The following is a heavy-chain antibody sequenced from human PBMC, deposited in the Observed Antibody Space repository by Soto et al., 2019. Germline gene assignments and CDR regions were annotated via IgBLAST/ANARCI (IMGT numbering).Heavy chain of an antibody. D-gene: IGHD1-1*01. V-gene: IGHV3-48*04. Sequence: EVQLVESGGASVQPGESLRLSCTGAGFRLSDYSMQWVRQAPGKGLEWVAYSSGVDRTIIFYAESVKGRFTVSRDDAKNSMYLQMNSLRADDSAVYYCTRGCVGTCWFEHWGKGALVTVSS. CDR2: SSGVDRTII. CDR3: TRGCVGTCWFEH. J-gene: IGHJ4*02. CDR1: GFRLSDYS.